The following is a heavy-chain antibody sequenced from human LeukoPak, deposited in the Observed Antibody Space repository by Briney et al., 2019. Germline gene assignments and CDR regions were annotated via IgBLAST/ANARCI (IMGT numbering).Heavy chain of an antibody. D-gene: IGHD5-24*01. CDR3: ARVNYKRDDY. J-gene: IGHJ4*02. V-gene: IGHV3-74*01. Sequence: GGSLRLSCAASGFTFSSYWMHWVRQAPGKWLVWVSRINSDGSSTSYADSVKGRFTISRDNAKNTLYLQMNSLRAEDTAVYYCARVNYKRDDYWGQGTLVTVSS. CDR2: INSDGSST. CDR1: GFTFSSYW.